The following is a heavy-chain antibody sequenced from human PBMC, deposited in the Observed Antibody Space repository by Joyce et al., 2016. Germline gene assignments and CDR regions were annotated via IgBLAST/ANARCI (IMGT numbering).Heavy chain of an antibody. D-gene: IGHD3/OR15-3a*01. J-gene: IGHJ3*02. CDR2: TFYKSKVYN. Sequence: QVQLQQSGPGLVKPSQILSLTCAISGAFVSSNRSAWHWIRQSPSRGLEWLGRTFYKSKVYNDYAVAARSRTSINPDTSKNLFSLHLKSVTPEDTAVYYCARDAGFGLDALDIWGQGTMVTVSS. CDR3: ARDAGFGLDALDI. V-gene: IGHV6-1*01. CDR1: GAFVSSNRSA.